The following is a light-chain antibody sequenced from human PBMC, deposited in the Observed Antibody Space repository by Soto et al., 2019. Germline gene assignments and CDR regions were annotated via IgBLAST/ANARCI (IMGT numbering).Light chain of an antibody. CDR2: GTS. CDR1: QSVNSGN. CDR3: QQYGSSPYT. J-gene: IGKJ2*01. V-gene: IGKV3-20*01. Sequence: EIVLTQSPDTLSLSQGQRATLSCRASQSVNSGNLAWYQQKPGQAPRLLIYGTSNRATGIPDRFSGSGSGTDFTLTIIRLEPEDFAVYYCQQYGSSPYTFGQGTKVDIK.